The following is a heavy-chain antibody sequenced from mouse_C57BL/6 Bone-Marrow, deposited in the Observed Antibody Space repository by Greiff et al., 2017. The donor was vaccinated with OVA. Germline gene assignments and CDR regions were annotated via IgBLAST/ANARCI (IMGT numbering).Heavy chain of an antibody. V-gene: IGHV1-80*01. CDR3: ARGAY. J-gene: IGHJ3*01. Sequence: VQLQQSGAELVKPGASVKISCKASGYTFSTDWMNWVKQRPGKGLEWIGQIYPGDGDTNYNGKFKGKATLTAEKSSSTAYMQLSSLTSADSAVYFCARGAYWGQGTLVTVSS. CDR1: GYTFSTDW. CDR2: IYPGDGDT.